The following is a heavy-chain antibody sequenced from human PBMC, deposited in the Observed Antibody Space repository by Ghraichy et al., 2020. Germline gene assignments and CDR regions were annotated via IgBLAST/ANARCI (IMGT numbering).Heavy chain of an antibody. J-gene: IGHJ4*02. Sequence: GGSLRLSCAASGFTFGDHYMDWVRQAPGKGLEWVGRSRDKANSYTTEYAASVKGRFPISRDDSKSSLYLQMNSLKTEDTVVYYCARRPSGRSYASFGFWGQGTLLTVSS. V-gene: IGHV3-72*01. CDR2: SRDKANSYTT. D-gene: IGHD1-26*01. CDR3: ARRPSGRSYASFGF. CDR1: GFTFGDHY.